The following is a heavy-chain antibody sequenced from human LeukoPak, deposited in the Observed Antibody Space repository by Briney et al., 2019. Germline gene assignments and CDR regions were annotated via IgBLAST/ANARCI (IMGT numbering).Heavy chain of an antibody. CDR1: GGSISSYY. CDR2: IYYSGST. Sequence: SETLSLTCTVSGGSISSYYRSWIRQPPGKGLEWIGCIYYSGSTNYNPSLKSRVTISVDTSKNQFSLKLSSVTAADTAVYYCAREPRSPGGRGRPFDFWGQGTLVTVSS. V-gene: IGHV4-59*01. D-gene: IGHD2-15*01. CDR3: AREPRSPGGRGRPFDF. J-gene: IGHJ4*02.